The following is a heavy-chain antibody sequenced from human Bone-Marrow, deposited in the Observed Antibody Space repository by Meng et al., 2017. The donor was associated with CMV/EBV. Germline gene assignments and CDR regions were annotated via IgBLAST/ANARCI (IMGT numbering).Heavy chain of an antibody. V-gene: IGHV3-30*04. CDR2: ITYDGSNK. J-gene: IGHJ4*02. CDR3: ARDSGDHTAVGGMDG. D-gene: IGHD3-16*01. Sequence: GESLKISCAASGFTFSSYAMHWVRQAPGKGLEWVAVITYDGSNKYYADSVKGRFTISRDNSKNSLYLQMNSLRAEDTAVYYCARDSGDHTAVGGMDGWGQGTMVTVYS. CDR1: GFTFSSYA.